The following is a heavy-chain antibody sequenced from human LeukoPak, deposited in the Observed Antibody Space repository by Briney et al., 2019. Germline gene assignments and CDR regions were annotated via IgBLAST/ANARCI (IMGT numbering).Heavy chain of an antibody. CDR2: INHSGST. Sequence: SETPCLTSAVYGGSFSGYYWSWIRQPPGKGLEWIGEINHSGSTNYNPSLKSRVTISVDTSKNQFSLKLSSVTAADTAVYYCAREILRKYSSSWYRAWNWFDPWGQGTLVTVSS. V-gene: IGHV4-34*01. CDR3: AREILRKYSSSWYRAWNWFDP. CDR1: GGSFSGYY. D-gene: IGHD6-13*01. J-gene: IGHJ5*02.